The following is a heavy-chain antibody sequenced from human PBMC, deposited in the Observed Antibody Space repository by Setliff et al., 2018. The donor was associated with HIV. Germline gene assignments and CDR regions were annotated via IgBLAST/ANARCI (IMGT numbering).Heavy chain of an antibody. D-gene: IGHD3-22*01. CDR1: XXXXXXXX. V-gene: IGHV1-18*01. Sequence: ASVKVSCKXXXXXXXXXXXNWGGKAPVQGLEWKGWISADNGNTKYAQKFQGRVTITTATSTSTAYMDLRSLRSDDTAVYYCAKCSEMLGTPATSSGYYCGWFDPWGQGTLVTVSS. J-gene: IGHJ5*02. CDR3: AKCSEMLGTPATSSGYYCGWFDP. CDR2: ISADNGNT.